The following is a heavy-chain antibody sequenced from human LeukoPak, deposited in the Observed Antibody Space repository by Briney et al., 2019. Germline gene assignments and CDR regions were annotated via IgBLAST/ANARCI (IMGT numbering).Heavy chain of an antibody. Sequence: PGGSLRLSCAASGFTFSSYAMSWVRQAPGKGLEWVSAISGSGGSTYYADSVKGRFTISRDNSKNTLYLQMNSLRAEDTAVYYCANGGYGGNSKDDAFDIWGQGTMVTVSS. CDR3: ANGGYGGNSKDDAFDI. J-gene: IGHJ3*02. D-gene: IGHD4-23*01. V-gene: IGHV3-23*01. CDR1: GFTFSSYA. CDR2: ISGSGGST.